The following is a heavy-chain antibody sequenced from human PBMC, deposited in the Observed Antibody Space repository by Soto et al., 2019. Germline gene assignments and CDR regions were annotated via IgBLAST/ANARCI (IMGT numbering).Heavy chain of an antibody. V-gene: IGHV4-59*01. CDR2: IHYSGST. D-gene: IGHD2-2*01. CDR1: GGSISSYY. Sequence: SETLSLTCTVSGGSISSYYWSWIRQSPGKGLEWIGYIHYSGSTKSNPSLKSRVTISVDTSRNQVSLKLSSVTAADSAVYFCARARYQLLHPSYYCMDVWGQGTTVTVSS. CDR3: ARARYQLLHPSYYCMDV. J-gene: IGHJ6*02.